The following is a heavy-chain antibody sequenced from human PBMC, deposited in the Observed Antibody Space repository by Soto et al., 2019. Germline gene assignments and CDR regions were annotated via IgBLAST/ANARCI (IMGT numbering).Heavy chain of an antibody. V-gene: IGHV4-39*01. D-gene: IGHD6-13*01. CDR2: IYHSGST. Sequence: QLQLQESGPGLVKPSETLSLTCTVSGGSISSSGYYWAWIRQPPGKGLEWIGSIYHSGSTYYNPSLKSRVTIAVETSKNQFPAKPSSVTAADTAVYYCARQAVQQQLVRGWFDPWGQGTLVTVSS. CDR1: GGSISSSGYY. J-gene: IGHJ5*02. CDR3: ARQAVQQQLVRGWFDP.